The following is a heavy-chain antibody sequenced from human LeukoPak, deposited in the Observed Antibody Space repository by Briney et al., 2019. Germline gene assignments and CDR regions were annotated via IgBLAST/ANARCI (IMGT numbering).Heavy chain of an antibody. J-gene: IGHJ6*04. Sequence: GGSLRLSCAASGFTFNNYGIHWVRQATGKGREWVALIWFDGSNKYYADSEKGRFTISRDNSKNTLYLQMNRLRAEDTAVYYCAREKTPTAIGHKDCGMHVWGKGTTLTVSS. CDR2: IWFDGSNK. CDR3: AREKTPTAIGHKDCGMHV. CDR1: GFTFNNYG. D-gene: IGHD2-21*02. V-gene: IGHV3-33*01.